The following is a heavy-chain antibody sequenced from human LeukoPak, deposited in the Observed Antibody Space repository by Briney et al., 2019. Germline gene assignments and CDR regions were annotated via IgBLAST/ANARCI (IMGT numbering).Heavy chain of an antibody. J-gene: IGHJ5*02. D-gene: IGHD5-18*01. CDR2: IIPIFGTA. V-gene: IGHV1-69*13. CDR3: ARGVGLVTPTLNWFDP. CDR1: GYTFTSYG. Sequence: GASVKVSCKASGYTFTSYGISWVRQAPGQGLEWMGGIIPIFGTANYAQKFQGRVTITADESTSTAYMELSSLRSEDTAVYYCARGVGLVTPTLNWFDPWGQGTLVTVSS.